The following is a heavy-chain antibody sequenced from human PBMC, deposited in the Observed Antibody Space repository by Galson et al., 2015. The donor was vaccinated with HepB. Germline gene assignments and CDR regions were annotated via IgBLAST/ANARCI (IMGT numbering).Heavy chain of an antibody. Sequence: TLSLTCTVSGGSISSGGYYWSWIRQHPGKGLEWIGYIYYSGSTYYNPSLKSRVTISVDTSKNQFSLKLSSVTAADTAVYYCARGQQLARYSYGPVNYWGQGTLVTVSS. CDR1: GGSISSGGYY. V-gene: IGHV4-31*03. CDR2: IYYSGST. CDR3: ARGQQLARYSYGPVNY. J-gene: IGHJ4*02. D-gene: IGHD5-18*01.